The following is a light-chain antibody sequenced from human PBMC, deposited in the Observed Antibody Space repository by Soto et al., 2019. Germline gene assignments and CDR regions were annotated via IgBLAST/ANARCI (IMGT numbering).Light chain of an antibody. CDR1: QSVSSNY. Sequence: NGLKKSPGTLSLTPEERATLSCSSIQSVSSNYLAWYQQKPGQAPRLLIYDASSRATGIPDRFSGSGSGTDFTLTISRLEPEDFAVYYCQQYGNSPPWTFGQGSKVAIK. CDR3: QQYGNSPPWT. V-gene: IGKV3-20*01. CDR2: DAS. J-gene: IGKJ1*01.